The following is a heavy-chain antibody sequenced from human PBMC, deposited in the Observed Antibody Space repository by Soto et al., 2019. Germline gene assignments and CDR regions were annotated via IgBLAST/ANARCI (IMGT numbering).Heavy chain of an antibody. V-gene: IGHV3-64*01. CDR2: ISSRGDST. D-gene: IGHD5-12*01. CDR1: GFTFSNYA. J-gene: IGHJ4*02. CDR3: ARRDGYNSDY. Sequence: EVQLVESGGGLVQPGGSLRLSCAASGFTFSNYAMHWVRQAPGKGLEYVSAISSRGDSTYYANSVKGRFTISRDNSKNTLYLQMGSLRTEDMAVYYCARRDGYNSDYWGQGTLVTVSS.